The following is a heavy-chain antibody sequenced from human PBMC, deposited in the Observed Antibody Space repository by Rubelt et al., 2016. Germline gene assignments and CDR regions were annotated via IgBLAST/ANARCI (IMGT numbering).Heavy chain of an antibody. V-gene: IGHV4-39*01. Sequence: QLQLQESGPGLVKPSETLSLTCTVSGGSISSSSYYWGWIRQPPGKGLEWIGSIYFSGSTYYNPSLKSRVTISVDTSKNQFSLKLSSVTAADTAVYYCARRGSSDRVDDWGQGTLVTVSS. CDR3: ARRGSSDRVDD. CDR1: GGSISSSSYY. CDR2: IYFSGST. D-gene: IGHD6-6*01. J-gene: IGHJ4*02.